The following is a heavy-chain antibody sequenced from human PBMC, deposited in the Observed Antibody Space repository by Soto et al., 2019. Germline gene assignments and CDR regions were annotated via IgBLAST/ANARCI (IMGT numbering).Heavy chain of an antibody. J-gene: IGHJ4*02. V-gene: IGHV3-33*01. Sequence: GGSLRLSCAASGFTFSSYGMHWVRQAPGKGLEWVAVIRDDGSNKYYADSVKGRFTISRDNSKNTLYLQMNSLRVEDTAVYYCARGAGITMIVVDPTDLAFDYWGQGTLVTVSS. CDR2: IRDDGSNK. D-gene: IGHD3-22*01. CDR1: GFTFSSYG. CDR3: ARGAGITMIVVDPTDLAFDY.